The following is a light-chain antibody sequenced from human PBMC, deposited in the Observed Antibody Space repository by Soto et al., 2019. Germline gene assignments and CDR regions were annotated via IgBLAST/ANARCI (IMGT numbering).Light chain of an antibody. J-gene: IGKJ5*01. V-gene: IGKV1-39*01. CDR2: AAS. Sequence: DIQMTQSPSSLSASVGDRVTIACRANQSIAGYLNWYQQKPGKAPKLLMYAASTLQGGVPSRFSGSGSGTDFTLTITSLQPEDFATYYCQQTYSTPITFGQGTRLEIK. CDR1: QSIAGY. CDR3: QQTYSTPIT.